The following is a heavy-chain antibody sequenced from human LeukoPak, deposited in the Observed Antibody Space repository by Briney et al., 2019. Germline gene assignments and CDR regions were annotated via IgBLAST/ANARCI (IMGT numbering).Heavy chain of an antibody. J-gene: IGHJ1*01. CDR3: ARVRGDFETD. Sequence: SETLSLTCNVSGDSVRSYYWTWIRQPPGKGLEWIGYRYYSGSTTYNPSLKSRVTISVDTSKSQFSLKLISVTAADTAIYYCARVRGDFETDWGQGTLVTVSS. D-gene: IGHD3-16*01. CDR2: RYYSGST. V-gene: IGHV4-59*02. CDR1: GDSVRSYY.